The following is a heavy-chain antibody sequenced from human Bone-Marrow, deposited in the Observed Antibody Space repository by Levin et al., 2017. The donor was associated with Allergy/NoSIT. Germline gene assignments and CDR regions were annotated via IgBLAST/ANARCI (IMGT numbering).Heavy chain of an antibody. J-gene: IGHJ4*02. CDR2: ISRNADNV. V-gene: IGHV3-9*01. Sequence: PGGSLRLSCAASGFTFDDYAMHWVRQGPGKGLEWVAGISRNADNVVYAESVKGRFTMSRDNAKKSLYLQMNNVRPEDTAFYYCTRVLYSSGWFFGYWGQGTLVTVSS. D-gene: IGHD6-19*01. CDR3: TRVLYSSGWFFGY. CDR1: GFTFDDYA.